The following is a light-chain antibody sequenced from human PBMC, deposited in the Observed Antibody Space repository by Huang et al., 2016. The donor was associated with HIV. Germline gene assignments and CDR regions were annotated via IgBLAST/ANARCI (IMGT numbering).Light chain of an antibody. CDR1: QSIDRY. Sequence: DIQMTQSPSSLSASVGDRVTITYWASQSIDRYLNWYLQKPGRAPNVLIYAASNTKSGVPTRFSGTGSGTDFTLTISSLQPEDFAIYYCQQGYTTSRTFGQGTKVEMK. CDR3: QQGYTTSRT. V-gene: IGKV1-39*01. J-gene: IGKJ1*01. CDR2: AAS.